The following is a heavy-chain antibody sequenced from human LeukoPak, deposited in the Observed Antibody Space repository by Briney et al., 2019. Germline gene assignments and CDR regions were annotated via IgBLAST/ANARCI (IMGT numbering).Heavy chain of an antibody. CDR2: ISSRGSTI. CDR3: ARDLGRQWLVSYYYYMDV. V-gene: IGHV3-11*04. CDR1: GFTFSDYY. Sequence: PGGSLRLSCAASGFTFSDYYMRWIRQAPGEGLEGVSYISSRGSTIFYADSVKGRFIISRDNAKNSLYLQMNSLRAEDTAVYSCARDLGRQWLVSYYYYMDVWGKGTTVTVSS. D-gene: IGHD6-19*01. J-gene: IGHJ6*03.